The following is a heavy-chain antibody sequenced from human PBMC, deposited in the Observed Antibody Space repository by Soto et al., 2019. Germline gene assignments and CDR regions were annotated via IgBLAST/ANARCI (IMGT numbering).Heavy chain of an antibody. CDR3: ARYLDVWSGYYIFDY. D-gene: IGHD3-3*01. J-gene: IGHJ4*02. Sequence: PVGSLRLSCAASGFTFSRYAMSWVRQAPGKGLEWVSTFSGPGGGTYYADSVKGRFTISRDNSKNTLYLQMNSLRAEDTAIYYCARYLDVWSGYYIFDYWGQGYLVSVYS. CDR2: FSGPGGGT. CDR1: GFTFSRYA. V-gene: IGHV3-23*01.